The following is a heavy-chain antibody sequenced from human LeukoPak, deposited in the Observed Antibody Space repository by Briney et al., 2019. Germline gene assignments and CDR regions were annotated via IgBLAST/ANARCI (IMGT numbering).Heavy chain of an antibody. J-gene: IGHJ6*02. D-gene: IGHD4-17*01. CDR3: ARDRPPVRYGMDV. Sequence: GGSLRLSCAASGFTFSSYSMNWVRQAPGKGLEWVSSISSSSSYIYYADSVKGRFTISRDNAKNSLYLQMNSLRAEDTAVYYCARDRPPVRYGMDVWGQGTTVTVSS. CDR1: GFTFSSYS. V-gene: IGHV3-21*01. CDR2: ISSSSSYI.